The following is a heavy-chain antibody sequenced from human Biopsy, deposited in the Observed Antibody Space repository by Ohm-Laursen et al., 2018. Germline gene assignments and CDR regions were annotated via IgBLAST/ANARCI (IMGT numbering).Heavy chain of an antibody. D-gene: IGHD3-22*01. J-gene: IGHJ5*02. CDR2: INAKTDDT. V-gene: IGHV1-2*02. CDR1: GYTFTGYH. Sequence: GSSVKVSCKASGYTFTGYHVHWVRQAPGQGLEWMGWINAKTDDTNYAQKFQGRVIMTRDTSISTAYVDLSSPRSDDTAVYYCTRGGYYYDSLAYYYWFDPWGQGTLVTVSS. CDR3: TRGGYYYDSLAYYYWFDP.